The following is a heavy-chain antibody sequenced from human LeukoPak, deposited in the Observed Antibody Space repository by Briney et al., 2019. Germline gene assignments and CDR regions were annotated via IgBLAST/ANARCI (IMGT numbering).Heavy chain of an antibody. J-gene: IGHJ4*02. CDR2: IYSGGST. CDR1: GFTVSCNY. CDR3: ARGLVAAAGGTDY. D-gene: IGHD6-25*01. Sequence: PGGSLRPSCSASGFTVSCNYMSWVRQAPGKGLEWVSVIYSGGSTYYADSVKGRFTISRDNSKNTLYLQMNSLRAEDTAVYYCARGLVAAAGGTDYWGQGTLVTVSS. V-gene: IGHV3-53*01.